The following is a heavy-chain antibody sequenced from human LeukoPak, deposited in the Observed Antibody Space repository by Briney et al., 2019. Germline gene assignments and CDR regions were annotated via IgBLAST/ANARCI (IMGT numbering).Heavy chain of an antibody. CDR3: RLGAAAGIIGEYRDY. CDR2: INHSGST. D-gene: IGHD6-13*01. V-gene: IGHV4-34*01. CDR1: GGSFSGYY. Sequence: SETLSLTCAVYGGSFSGYYWSWIRQPPGKGLEWIGEINHSGSTNYNPSLKSRVTISVDTSKNQFSLKLSSVTAADTAVYYCRLGAAAGIIGEYRDYWGQGTLVTVSS. J-gene: IGHJ4*02.